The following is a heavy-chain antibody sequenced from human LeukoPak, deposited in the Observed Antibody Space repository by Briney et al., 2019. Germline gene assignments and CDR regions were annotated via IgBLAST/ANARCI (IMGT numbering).Heavy chain of an antibody. CDR2: IKHDSSET. CDR3: ARGPTDFDASDV. CDR1: GFPISSYW. Sequence: AGGYLRLSCAASGFPISSYWMSWVRQVPGKGLESVAHIKHDSSETYYVDTVRGRFIISRDNAKNSLYLQMNSLRVEDTAVYHCARGPTDFDASDVWGHGTLVTVSS. J-gene: IGHJ3*01. V-gene: IGHV3-7*01.